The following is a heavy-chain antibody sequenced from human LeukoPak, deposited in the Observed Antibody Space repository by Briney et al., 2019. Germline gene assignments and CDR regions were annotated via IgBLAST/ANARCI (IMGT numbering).Heavy chain of an antibody. D-gene: IGHD2-15*01. J-gene: IGHJ4*02. CDR3: ARAARGYCSGGSCQRPYYFDY. CDR1: GHTFTSYD. V-gene: IGHV1-8*01. CDR2: MNPNSGNT. Sequence: ASVKVSCKASGHTFTSYDINWVRQATGQGLEWMGWMNPNSGNTGYAQKFQGRVTMTRNTSISTAYMELSSLRSEDMAVYYCARAARGYCSGGSCQRPYYFDYWGQGTLVTVSS.